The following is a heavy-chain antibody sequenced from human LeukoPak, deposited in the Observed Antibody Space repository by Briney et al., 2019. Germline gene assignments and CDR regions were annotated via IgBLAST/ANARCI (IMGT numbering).Heavy chain of an antibody. CDR2: IYYSGST. CDR3: ARVRSGSSSRGPHLDY. CDR1: GGSLSSSSYY. J-gene: IGHJ4*02. V-gene: IGHV4-39*07. D-gene: IGHD6-6*01. Sequence: SETLSLTCTVSGGSLSSSSYYWGWIRQPPGKGLEWIGSIYYSGSTYYNPSLKSRVTISVDTSKNQFSPKLSSVTAADTAVYYCARVRSGSSSRGPHLDYWGQGTLVTVSS.